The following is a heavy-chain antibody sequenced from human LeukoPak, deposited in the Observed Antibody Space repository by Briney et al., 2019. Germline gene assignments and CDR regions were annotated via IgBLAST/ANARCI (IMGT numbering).Heavy chain of an antibody. Sequence: SETLSLTCTVSGGSISSYYWSWIRQPPGKGLEWIGYIYTSGSTNYNPSLKSRVTISVDTSKNQFSLKLSSVTAADTAVYYCARHSRGYPLYYYYYMDVWGKGTTVTVSS. CDR2: IYTSGST. CDR3: ARHSRGYPLYYYYYMDV. J-gene: IGHJ6*03. V-gene: IGHV4-4*09. D-gene: IGHD2-2*01. CDR1: GGSISSYY.